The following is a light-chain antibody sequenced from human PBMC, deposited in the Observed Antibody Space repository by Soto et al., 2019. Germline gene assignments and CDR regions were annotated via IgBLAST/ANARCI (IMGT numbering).Light chain of an antibody. J-gene: IGLJ3*02. CDR1: SSNIGPTYD. CDR3: STWDDSLSGRV. V-gene: IGLV1-40*01. CDR2: ANT. Sequence: QSVLTQPPSVSGAPGQRVTISCTGSSSNIGPTYDVHWYQQLPGTAPKLLIYANTNRPSGVPDRFSGSKSGTSASLAITGLQAEDEADYYCSTWDDSLSGRVFGGGTKLTVL.